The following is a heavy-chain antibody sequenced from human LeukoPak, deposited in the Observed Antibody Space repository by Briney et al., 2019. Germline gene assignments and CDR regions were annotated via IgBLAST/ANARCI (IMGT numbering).Heavy chain of an antibody. D-gene: IGHD2-8*01. J-gene: IGHJ3*02. CDR3: AKGGIVLMVYARAFDI. Sequence: GGSLRLSCAASGFTFSTYWMHWVRQAPGKGLVWVSRISSDGSIAINADSVEGRFTVSRDNAKNTLYLQMNSLRAEDTAVYYCAKGGIVLMVYARAFDIWGQGTMVTVSS. CDR2: ISSDGSIA. CDR1: GFTFSTYW. V-gene: IGHV3-74*01.